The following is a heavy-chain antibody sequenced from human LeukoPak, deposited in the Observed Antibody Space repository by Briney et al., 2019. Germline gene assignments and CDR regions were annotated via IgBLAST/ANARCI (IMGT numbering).Heavy chain of an antibody. CDR3: ARHRKDIGFYS. J-gene: IGHJ4*02. V-gene: IGHV5-51*01. CDR1: GSIFSSYW. Sequence: GASLQISCQGSGSIFSSYWIGGVRQLPGKGLEWMGIIYPDASHTRYSPSFQGQLTISADQSISTAYLQWSSLKASDTAMYYCARHRKDIGFYSWGQGTLVTVSS. CDR2: IYPDASHT. D-gene: IGHD2-15*01.